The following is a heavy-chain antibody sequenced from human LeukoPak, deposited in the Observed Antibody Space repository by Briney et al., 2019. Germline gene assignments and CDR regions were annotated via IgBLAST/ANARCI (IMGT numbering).Heavy chain of an antibody. Sequence: ASVKVSCKASGYTFTDYYLHWGRQAPGQGLEWMGWFDPKSGVSNYAQKLQGRVTMTRDTSISTLYMAWNRPKSADTDVYSWARAPSTKYYFDYWGQGTLVTVSS. V-gene: IGHV1-2*02. CDR3: ARAPSTKYYFDY. D-gene: IGHD1-26*01. J-gene: IGHJ4*02. CDR1: GYTFTDYY. CDR2: FDPKSGVS.